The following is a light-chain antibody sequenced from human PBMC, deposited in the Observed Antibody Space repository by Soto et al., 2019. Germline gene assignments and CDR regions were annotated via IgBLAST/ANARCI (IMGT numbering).Light chain of an antibody. V-gene: IGKV1-39*01. Sequence: DIQMTQSPSSLSVSVGDRVTITCRASQSISSYLNWYQQKPGKAPKLLIYAASSLQSGVPSRFSGSGSGTAFTLTISSLQPEDFATYYCQQSYSTPLYTFGQGTKLEIK. CDR1: QSISSY. J-gene: IGKJ2*01. CDR2: AAS. CDR3: QQSYSTPLYT.